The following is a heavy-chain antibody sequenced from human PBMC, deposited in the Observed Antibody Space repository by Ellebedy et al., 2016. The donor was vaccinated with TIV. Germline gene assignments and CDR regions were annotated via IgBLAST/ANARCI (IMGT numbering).Heavy chain of an antibody. J-gene: IGHJ4*02. V-gene: IGHV3-30*03. D-gene: IGHD3-10*01. CDR3: ARDRDIGYGSGSEPGY. CDR2: ISYDGSNK. CDR1: GFTFSSYG. Sequence: GGSLRLXCAASGFTFSSYGMHWVRQAPGKGLEWVAVISYDGSNKYYADSVKGRFTISRDNSKNTLYLQMNSLRAEDTAVYYCARDRDIGYGSGSEPGYWGQGTLVTVSS.